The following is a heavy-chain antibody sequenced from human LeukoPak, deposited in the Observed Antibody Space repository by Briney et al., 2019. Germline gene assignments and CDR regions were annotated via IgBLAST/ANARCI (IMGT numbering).Heavy chain of an antibody. D-gene: IGHD4-23*01. CDR2: INPSGGST. J-gene: IGHJ4*02. Sequence: ASVKVSCKASGYTFTSYYMHWVRQAPGQGLEWMGIINPSGGSTSYAQKFQGRVTITADESTSTAYMELSSLRSEDTAVYYCARAGSSTVVIPLDYWGQGTLVTVSS. V-gene: IGHV1-46*01. CDR1: GYTFTSYY. CDR3: ARAGSSTVVIPLDY.